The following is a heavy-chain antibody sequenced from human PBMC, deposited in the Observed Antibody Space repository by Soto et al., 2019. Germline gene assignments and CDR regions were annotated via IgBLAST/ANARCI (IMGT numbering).Heavy chain of an antibody. CDR1: GFTFSSYG. Sequence: QVQLVESGGGVVQPGRSLRLSCAASGFTFSSYGMHWVRQAPGKGLEWVAVIWYDGSNKYYADSVKGRFTISRDNSTNTLYLQMNSLRAEDTAVYYCAREGGSYYDSSGYGYWGQGTLVTVSA. J-gene: IGHJ4*02. CDR3: AREGGSYYDSSGYGY. CDR2: IWYDGSNK. V-gene: IGHV3-33*01. D-gene: IGHD3-22*01.